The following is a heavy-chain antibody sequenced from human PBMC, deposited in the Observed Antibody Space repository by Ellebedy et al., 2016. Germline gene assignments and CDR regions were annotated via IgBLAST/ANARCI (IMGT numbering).Heavy chain of an antibody. V-gene: IGHV3-23*01. CDR1: GFTFSSYA. Sequence: GESLKISXAASGFTFSSYAMSWVRQAPGKGLEWVSSSTDSGGGTFYADSVKGRFTISRDNSKNTLYLQMNSLRAEDTAVYYCARDPKGYSSDYYYYFYMDVWGKGTTVAVSS. J-gene: IGHJ6*03. CDR3: ARDPKGYSSDYYYYFYMDV. CDR2: STDSGGGT. D-gene: IGHD6-19*01.